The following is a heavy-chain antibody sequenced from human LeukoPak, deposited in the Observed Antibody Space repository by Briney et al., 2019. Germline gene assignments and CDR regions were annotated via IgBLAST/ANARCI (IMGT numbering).Heavy chain of an antibody. CDR2: IYTSGST. Sequence: SETLSLTCTVSGGSISSGSYYWSWIRQPAGKGLEWIGRIYTSGSTNYNPSLKSRVTISVDTSKNQFSLKLSSVTAADTAVYYCAATYSSGWYRPPRSPFDYWGQGTLVTVSS. D-gene: IGHD6-19*01. V-gene: IGHV4-61*02. CDR1: GGSISSGSYY. CDR3: AATYSSGWYRPPRSPFDY. J-gene: IGHJ4*02.